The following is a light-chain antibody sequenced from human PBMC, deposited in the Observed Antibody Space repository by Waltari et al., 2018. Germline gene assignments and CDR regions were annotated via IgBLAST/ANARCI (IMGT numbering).Light chain of an antibody. Sequence: QSALTQPASVSGPPGQSITISCTGTSSDLGGYNYVSWYQQHTRKAPKLMIYDVTVRPSGGSNRVSGSKAGNTASLTISGLQAEDEADYYCSPYSSSNTVIFGGGTKLTVL. J-gene: IGLJ2*01. CDR2: DVT. CDR3: SPYSSSNTVI. V-gene: IGLV2-14*03. CDR1: SSDLGGYNY.